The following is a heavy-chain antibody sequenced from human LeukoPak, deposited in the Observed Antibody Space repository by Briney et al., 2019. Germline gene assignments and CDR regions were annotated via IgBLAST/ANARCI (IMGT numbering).Heavy chain of an antibody. Sequence: GGSLRLSCGAWILTFKSSAMSWVRQAPGRGLEWVSGITGSDGSTYYADSVKGRFTISRDNSKNTLYLEMNGLRAEDTAAYYCAKYLPGGWNYLDCWGQGSLVTVSS. D-gene: IGHD1-7*01. V-gene: IGHV3-23*01. CDR3: AKYLPGGWNYLDC. CDR2: ITGSDGST. J-gene: IGHJ4*02. CDR1: ILTFKSSA.